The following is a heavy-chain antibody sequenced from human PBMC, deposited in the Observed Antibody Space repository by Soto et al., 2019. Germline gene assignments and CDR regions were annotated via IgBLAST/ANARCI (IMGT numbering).Heavy chain of an antibody. CDR3: ARGNYDFWSGYSTFYYYYMDV. D-gene: IGHD3-3*01. CDR1: GYTFTSYA. V-gene: IGHV7-4-1*01. Sequence: GASVKVSCKASGYTFTSYAMNWVRQAPGQGLEWMGWINTNTGNPTYAQGFTGRFVFSLDTSVSTAYLQICSLKAEDTAVYYCARGNYDFWSGYSTFYYYYMDVWGKGTTVTVSS. CDR2: INTNTGNP. J-gene: IGHJ6*03.